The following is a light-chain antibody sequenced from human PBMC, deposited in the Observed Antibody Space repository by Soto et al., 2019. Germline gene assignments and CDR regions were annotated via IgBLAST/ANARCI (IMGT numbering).Light chain of an antibody. CDR3: QQYGRSPWT. J-gene: IGKJ5*01. Sequence: EIVMTQSPATLSVSPGERATLSCRASQSVSSNLAWYQQKPGQAPRLLIYGASSRAPGIPDRFSGSGSGTAFTLTISRLEPEDFAVYYCQQYGRSPWTFGQGTRLEN. CDR2: GAS. V-gene: IGKV3-20*01. CDR1: QSVSSN.